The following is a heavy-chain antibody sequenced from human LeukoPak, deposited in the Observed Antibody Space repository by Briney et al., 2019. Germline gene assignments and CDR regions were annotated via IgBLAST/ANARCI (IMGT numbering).Heavy chain of an antibody. CDR3: ARQGYYDSSGYYRDY. CDR1: GGSISSYY. V-gene: IGHV4-59*08. D-gene: IGHD3-22*01. Sequence: SETLSLTCTVSGGSISSYYWSWIRQPPGKGLERIGYIYYSGSTNYNPSLKSRVTISVDTSKNQFSLKLSSVTAADTAVYYCARQGYYDSSGYYRDYWGQGTLVTVSS. J-gene: IGHJ4*02. CDR2: IYYSGST.